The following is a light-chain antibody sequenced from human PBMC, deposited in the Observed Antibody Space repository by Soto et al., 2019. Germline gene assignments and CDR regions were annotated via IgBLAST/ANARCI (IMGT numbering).Light chain of an antibody. V-gene: IGKV3-20*01. CDR1: QSVSSSY. CDR2: GAS. CDR3: QQYGSSLTWS. J-gene: IGKJ1*01. Sequence: EIVLTQSPGTLSLSPGERATLSCRASQSVSSSYLAWYQQKPGQAPRLLIFGASNRATGIPDRFSGSGSGTDFTLTISRLEPEDFAVDYCQQYGSSLTWSIGQATKLDIK.